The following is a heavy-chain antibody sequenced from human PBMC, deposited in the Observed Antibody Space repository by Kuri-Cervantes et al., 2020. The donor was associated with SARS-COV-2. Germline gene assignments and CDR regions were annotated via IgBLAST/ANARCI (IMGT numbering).Heavy chain of an antibody. CDR1: GYTFSSHA. CDR2: ITPLFGAT. V-gene: IGHV1-69*06. CDR3: ARGTGTKPGLGYFDS. Sequence: SVKVSCKASGYTFSSHAISWVRQVPGQGLEWVGGITPLFGATDNAQKFKGRVTFTADKSTNTAYMELGSLKSDDTAVYYCARGTGTKPGLGYFDSWGQGTLVTVSS. J-gene: IGHJ4*02. D-gene: IGHD1-7*01.